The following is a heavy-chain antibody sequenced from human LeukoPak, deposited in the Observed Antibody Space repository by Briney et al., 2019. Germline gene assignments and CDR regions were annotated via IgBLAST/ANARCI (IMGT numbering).Heavy chain of an antibody. CDR1: GYTFTGYY. D-gene: IGHD3-10*01. V-gene: IGHV1-2*02. Sequence: GASVKVSCKASGYTFTGYYMHWVRQAPGQGLEWMGWIIPNSGGTNYAQKFQGRVTMTRDTSISTAYMELSRLRSDDTAVYYCASDKVSYYGSGSIVSLFDYWGQGTLVTVSS. CDR3: ASDKVSYYGSGSIVSLFDY. J-gene: IGHJ4*02. CDR2: IIPNSGGT.